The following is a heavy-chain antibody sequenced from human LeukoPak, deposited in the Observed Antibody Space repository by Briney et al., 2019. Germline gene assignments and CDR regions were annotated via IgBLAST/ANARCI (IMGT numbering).Heavy chain of an antibody. CDR1: GDSISSYY. CDR2: IYYSGST. V-gene: IGHV4-59*01. CDR3: ATVITGASGAFDI. Sequence: SETLSLTCNVSGDSISSYYWSWIRQPPGKGLEWIGYIYYSGSTNYNPSLKSRVTISVDTSKNQFSLKLSSVTAADTAVYYCATVITGASGAFDIWGQGTMVTVSS. D-gene: IGHD7-27*01. J-gene: IGHJ3*02.